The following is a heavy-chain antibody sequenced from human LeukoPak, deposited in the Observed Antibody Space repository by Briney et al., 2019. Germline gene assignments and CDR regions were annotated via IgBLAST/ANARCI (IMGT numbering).Heavy chain of an antibody. J-gene: IGHJ4*02. CDR3: TTWVGAHFDF. D-gene: IGHD1-26*01. Sequence: GGSLRLSCAASGFTFSNYAMHWVRQAPGKGLEWVSTIYGPTFGTHYADSVMGRFTISRDNSKNTLYLQLNSLRAEDTAVYFCTTWVGAHFDFWGQGTLVTVSS. CDR1: GFTFSNYA. CDR2: IYGPTFGT. V-gene: IGHV3-23*01.